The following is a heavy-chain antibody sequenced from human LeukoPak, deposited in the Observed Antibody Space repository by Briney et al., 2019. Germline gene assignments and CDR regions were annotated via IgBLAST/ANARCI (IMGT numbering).Heavy chain of an antibody. CDR2: IYSGGST. D-gene: IGHD7-27*01. CDR3: ASGAGDLGDAFDI. J-gene: IGHJ3*02. V-gene: IGHV3-66*02. Sequence: PGGSLRLSCAASGFTFSSYSMNWVRQAPGKGLEWVSVIYSGGSTYYADSVKGRFTISRDNSKNTLYLQMNSLRAEDTAVYYCASGAGDLGDAFDIWGQGTMVTVSS. CDR1: GFTFSSYS.